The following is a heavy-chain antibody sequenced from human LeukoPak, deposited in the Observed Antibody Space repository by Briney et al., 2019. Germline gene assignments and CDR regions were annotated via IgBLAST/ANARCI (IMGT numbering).Heavy chain of an antibody. CDR1: GGTFSSYA. CDR2: IIPIFGTA. J-gene: IGHJ3*02. CDR3: VGGEYYYDSSASDAFDI. Sequence: ASVKVSCKASGGTFSSYAISWVRQAPGQGLEWMGGIIPIFGTANYARKFQGRVTITADESTSTAYMELSSLRSEDTAVYYCVGGEYYYDSSASDAFDIWGQGTMVTVSS. V-gene: IGHV1-69*13. D-gene: IGHD3-22*01.